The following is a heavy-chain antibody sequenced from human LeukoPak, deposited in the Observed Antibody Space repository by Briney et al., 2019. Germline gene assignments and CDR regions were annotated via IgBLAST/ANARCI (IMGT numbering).Heavy chain of an antibody. Sequence: GGSLRLSCAASGFTFRSYSIHWVRQAPGKGLEWVAVISYDGSNKYYADPVKGGFTISRDNSKNTLYLEMNSVRTEDTAVYYCAKGGLQTRNWYFALWGRGTLVTVSS. CDR3: AKGGLQTRNWYFAL. CDR1: GFTFRSYS. D-gene: IGHD5-18*01. V-gene: IGHV3-30*18. CDR2: ISYDGSNK. J-gene: IGHJ2*01.